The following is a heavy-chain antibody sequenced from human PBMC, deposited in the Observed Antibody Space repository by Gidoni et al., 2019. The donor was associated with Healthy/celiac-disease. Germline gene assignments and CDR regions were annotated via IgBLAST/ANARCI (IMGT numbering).Heavy chain of an antibody. Sequence: QVQLVESGGGVVQLGMSLRLSCAAPGFTVSSYAMHWVRQAPGKGLEWVAVISYDGSNKYYADSVKGRFTISRDNSKNTLYLQMNSLRAEDTAVYYCEGLVGYSSRFGGYWGQGTLVTVSS. J-gene: IGHJ4*02. D-gene: IGHD6-13*01. CDR3: EGLVGYSSRFGGY. CDR2: ISYDGSNK. V-gene: IGHV3-30-3*01. CDR1: GFTVSSYA.